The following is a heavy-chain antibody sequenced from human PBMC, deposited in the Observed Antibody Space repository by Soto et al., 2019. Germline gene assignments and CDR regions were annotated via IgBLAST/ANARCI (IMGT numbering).Heavy chain of an antibody. CDR2: IIPIVGTA. D-gene: IGHD3-16*01. J-gene: IGHJ5*02. Sequence: QVQLVQSGAEVKKPGSSGRVSCKSSGGTFSSYAISWVRQAPGQGLEGMGGIIPIVGTANYAQKFQGRVTITADESTSTAYMELSSLRSEDTAVSYCARDRESWRFDPWGQGTLVTVSS. V-gene: IGHV1-69*01. CDR1: GGTFSSYA. CDR3: ARDRESWRFDP.